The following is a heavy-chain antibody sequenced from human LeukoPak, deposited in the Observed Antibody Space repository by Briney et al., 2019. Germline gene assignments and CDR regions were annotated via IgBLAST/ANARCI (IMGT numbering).Heavy chain of an antibody. Sequence: ASVKASCKAFGYTFTSNYMHWVRQAPGQGPEWMGVISPSGGSTTYAQKFQGRVTLTRDMSTSTDYLELSRLRSDDTAVYYCARDRAATRGAYYFDYWGQGTLVTVSS. CDR1: GYTFTSNY. V-gene: IGHV1-46*01. CDR2: ISPSGGST. CDR3: ARDRAATRGAYYFDY. J-gene: IGHJ4*02. D-gene: IGHD2-15*01.